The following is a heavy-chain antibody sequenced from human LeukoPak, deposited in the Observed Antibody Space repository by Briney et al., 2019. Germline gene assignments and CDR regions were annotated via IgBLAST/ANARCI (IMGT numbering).Heavy chain of an antibody. J-gene: IGHJ4*02. CDR1: GYTFTGYY. CDR2: INPNSGGT. Sequence: ASVKVSCKASGYTFTGYYMHWVRQAPGQGLEWMGRINPNSGGTNYAQKLQGRVTMTTDTSTSTAYMELRSLRSDDTAVYYCARNTIFGRDNDDYWGQGTLVTVSS. V-gene: IGHV1-2*06. CDR3: ARNTIFGRDNDDY. D-gene: IGHD3-3*01.